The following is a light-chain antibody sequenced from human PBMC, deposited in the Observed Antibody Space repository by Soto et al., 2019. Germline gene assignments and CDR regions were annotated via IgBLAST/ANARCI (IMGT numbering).Light chain of an antibody. Sequence: EIVLTQSPATLSLSPGERATLSCGASQIVSSSYLAWYQQKPGPAPRLLIYDASSRATGIPDRFSGSGSGTDFTLTISRLEPEDFAVYYCQQYGGSPITFGQGTRLEIK. CDR2: DAS. CDR1: QIVSSSY. V-gene: IGKV3D-20*01. CDR3: QQYGGSPIT. J-gene: IGKJ5*01.